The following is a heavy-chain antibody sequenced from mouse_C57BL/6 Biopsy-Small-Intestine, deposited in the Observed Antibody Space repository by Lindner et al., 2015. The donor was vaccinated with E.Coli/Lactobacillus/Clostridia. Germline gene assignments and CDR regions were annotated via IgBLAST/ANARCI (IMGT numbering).Heavy chain of an antibody. CDR2: IDPYNGAT. J-gene: IGHJ4*01. CDR1: GYSFTGYN. CDR3: AREDRSGYYAMDY. D-gene: IGHD3-2*01. Sequence: VQLQESGAELVKPGASVKISCKASGYSFTGYNMNWVKQSHGKSLEWIGFIDPYNGATSYNQKFEGKATMTVDKSSSTAYMQLTGLTSEDSAVYYCAREDRSGYYAMDYWGQGTSVTVSS. V-gene: IGHV1S135*01.